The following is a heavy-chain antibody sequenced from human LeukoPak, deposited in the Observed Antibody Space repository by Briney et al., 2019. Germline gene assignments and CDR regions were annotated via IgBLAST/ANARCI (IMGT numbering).Heavy chain of an antibody. Sequence: GGSLRLSCAASGFTVSSNYVSWVRQAPGKGLEWVSVIYSGGSTYYADSVKGRFTISRDNSKNTLYLQMNSLRAEDTAVYYCARHSGSYYPRWYFDLWGRGTLVTVSS. V-gene: IGHV3-53*01. J-gene: IGHJ2*01. CDR1: GFTVSSNY. CDR3: ARHSGSYYPRWYFDL. CDR2: IYSGGST. D-gene: IGHD1-26*01.